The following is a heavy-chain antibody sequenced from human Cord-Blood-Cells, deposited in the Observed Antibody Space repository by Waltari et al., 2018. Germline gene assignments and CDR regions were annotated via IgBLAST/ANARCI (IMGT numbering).Heavy chain of an antibody. CDR1: GGSISSISYS. D-gene: IGHD3-22*01. Sequence: QLQLQESAPGLVKPSETLSLTSTVPGGSISSISYSWGWIRQPPGKGLEWIGSIYYSGSTYYNPSLKSRVTISVDTSKNQFSLKLSSVTAADTAVYYCARRAVIAFDIWGQGTMVTVSS. V-gene: IGHV4-39*01. CDR2: IYYSGST. CDR3: ARRAVIAFDI. J-gene: IGHJ3*02.